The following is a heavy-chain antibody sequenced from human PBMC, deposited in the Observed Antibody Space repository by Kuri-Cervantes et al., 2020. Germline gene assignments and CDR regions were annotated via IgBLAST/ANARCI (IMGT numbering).Heavy chain of an antibody. J-gene: IGHJ5*02. V-gene: IGHV4-39*01. CDR1: GGSMSSSSYY. CDR3: ARHQRQQITNDRFDP. Sequence: ESLKISCAVSGGSMSSSSYYWTWIRQPPGKGLEWIGSVFYTGSTYDNPSLKSRVTISIDTSKNQFSLRMSSVTAADTAVYYCARHQRQQITNDRFDPWGQGTLVTVSS. CDR2: VFYTGST. D-gene: IGHD6-13*01.